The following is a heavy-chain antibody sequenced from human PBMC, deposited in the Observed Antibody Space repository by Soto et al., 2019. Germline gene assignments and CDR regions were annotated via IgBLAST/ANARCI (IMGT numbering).Heavy chain of an antibody. CDR1: GGSFSGYY. D-gene: IGHD2-15*01. V-gene: IGHV4-34*01. Sequence: QVQLQQWGAGLLKPSETLSLTCAVYGGSFSGYYWSWIRQPPGKGLEWIGEINHSGSTNYNPSLQSRVTISVDTSKNQFSLKLSSVTAADTAVYYCAYSASAEDGAFDIWGQGTMVTVSS. CDR3: AYSASAEDGAFDI. CDR2: INHSGST. J-gene: IGHJ3*02.